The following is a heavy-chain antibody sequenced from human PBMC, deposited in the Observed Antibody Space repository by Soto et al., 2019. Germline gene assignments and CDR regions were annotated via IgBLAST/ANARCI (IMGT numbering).Heavy chain of an antibody. D-gene: IGHD5-12*01. CDR2: IYYSGST. CDR3: ARRSGAFSVFDY. Sequence: SETLSLTCTVSGGSISSYYWSWIRQPPGKRLEWIGYIYYSGSTNYNPSLRSRVTISIDTSKNQFSLKLSSVTAADTAVYYCARRSGAFSVFDYWGQGTLVTVS. J-gene: IGHJ4*02. CDR1: GGSISSYY. V-gene: IGHV4-59*08.